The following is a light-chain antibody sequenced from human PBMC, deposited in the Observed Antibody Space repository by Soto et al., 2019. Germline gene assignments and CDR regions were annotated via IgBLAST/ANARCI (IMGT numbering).Light chain of an antibody. CDR2: LAS. V-gene: IGKV3-11*01. CDR1: QAVNTR. CDR3: HQRQSWPRT. Sequence: EIVLTQSPATLSSFPGDRVTLSCRASQAVNTRLAWYQHRPGQAPRLLIYLASNMAAGVPARFSGSGSGTDFTLTISDVEPEDFAVYYCHQRQSWPRTFGQGTTVDI. J-gene: IGKJ1*01.